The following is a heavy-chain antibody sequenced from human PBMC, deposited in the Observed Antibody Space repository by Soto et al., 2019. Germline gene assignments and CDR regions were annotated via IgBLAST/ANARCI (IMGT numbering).Heavy chain of an antibody. CDR2: ISSSGGNT. J-gene: IGHJ4*02. D-gene: IGHD3-22*01. CDR3: AKIYDSSGSNHE. Sequence: PGGSLRLSCAASGFTFSNYAMNWVRQAPGKGLEWVSGISSSGGNTYYADSVKGRFTISRDNSKNTLYLQMNSLRAEDTAVYYCAKIYDSSGSNHEWGQGTLVTVSS. CDR1: GFTFSNYA. V-gene: IGHV3-23*01.